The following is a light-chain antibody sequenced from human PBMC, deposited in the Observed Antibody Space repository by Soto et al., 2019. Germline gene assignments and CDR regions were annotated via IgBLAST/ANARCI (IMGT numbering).Light chain of an antibody. CDR3: QQYYRFPWT. J-gene: IGKJ1*01. V-gene: IGKV1-8*01. Sequence: IWVTQSPSSLAASTGDRVTITCRANQSINTYLDWYQQKQGKAPKLLIYGASTLQSGVPSRFSGRGSGTDFTLTISGLRSEDFATYYCQQYYRFPWTFGQGTKVEIK. CDR2: GAS. CDR1: QSINTY.